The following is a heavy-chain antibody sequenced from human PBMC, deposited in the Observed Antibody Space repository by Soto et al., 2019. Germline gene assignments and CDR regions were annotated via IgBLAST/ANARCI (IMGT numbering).Heavy chain of an antibody. CDR2: ISAYNGNT. D-gene: IGHD2-21*02. Sequence: ASVKVSCKASGYTFTSYGISWVRQAPGQGLEWMGWISAYNGNTNYAQKLQGRVTMTTDTSTSTAYMELRSLRSDDTAVYYCARDKTDIAVVTAISTYGMDVWGQGTTVTVSS. V-gene: IGHV1-18*01. J-gene: IGHJ6*02. CDR1: GYTFTSYG. CDR3: ARDKTDIAVVTAISTYGMDV.